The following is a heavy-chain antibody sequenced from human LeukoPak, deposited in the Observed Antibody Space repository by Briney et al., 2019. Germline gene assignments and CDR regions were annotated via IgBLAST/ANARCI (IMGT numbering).Heavy chain of an antibody. CDR3: ARTPFHCGGDCYENWFDP. J-gene: IGHJ5*02. D-gene: IGHD2-21*02. V-gene: IGHV3-21*01. CDR2: ISSSSSYI. Sequence: GGSLRLSCAASGFTFSSYSMNWVRQAPGKGLEWVSSISSSSSYIYYADSVKGRFTISRDNAKNSLYLQMNSLRAEDTAVYYCARTPFHCGGDCYENWFDPWGQGTLVTVSS. CDR1: GFTFSSYS.